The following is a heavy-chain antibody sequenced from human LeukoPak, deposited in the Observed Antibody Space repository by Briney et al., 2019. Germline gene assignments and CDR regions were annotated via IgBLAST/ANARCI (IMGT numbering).Heavy chain of an antibody. J-gene: IGHJ5*02. Sequence: GGSLRLSCAAPGFTFSDYYMSWIRQAPGKGLEWVSYISSSGSTIYYADSVKGRFTISRDNAKNSLYLQMNSLRAEDTAVYYCARRGSSWDSVNWFDPWGQGTLVTVSS. D-gene: IGHD6-13*01. CDR3: ARRGSSWDSVNWFDP. V-gene: IGHV3-11*01. CDR1: GFTFSDYY. CDR2: ISSSGSTI.